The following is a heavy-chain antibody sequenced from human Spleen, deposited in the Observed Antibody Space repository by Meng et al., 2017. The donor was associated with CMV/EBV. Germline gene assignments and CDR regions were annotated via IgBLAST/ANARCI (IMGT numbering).Heavy chain of an antibody. Sequence: GGSLRLSCAASGFTFSNAWLSWVRQAPGKGLEWVSILFSGGSIYYADSVKGRFIISRDTSKNTLYLQVNSLRAEDTAVYYCARGGNLAAYYFDYWGQGTLVTVSS. CDR3: ARGGNLAAYYFDY. J-gene: IGHJ4*01. CDR2: LFSGGSI. CDR1: GFTFSNAW. V-gene: IGHV3-53*01. D-gene: IGHD1-1*01.